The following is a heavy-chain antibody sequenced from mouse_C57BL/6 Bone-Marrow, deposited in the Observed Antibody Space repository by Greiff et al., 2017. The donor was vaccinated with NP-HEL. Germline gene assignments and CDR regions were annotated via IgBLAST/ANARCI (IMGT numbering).Heavy chain of an antibody. CDR3: ARLGDYDEDWYFDV. D-gene: IGHD2-4*01. Sequence: EVKLMESGGGLVQPGGSLKLSCAASGFTFSDYGMAWVRQAPRKGPEGVAFISNLAYSIYYADTVTGRFTISRENAKNTLYLERSSLRSEDTAMYYCARLGDYDEDWYFDVWGTGTTVTVSS. V-gene: IGHV5-15*01. CDR1: GFTFSDYG. CDR2: ISNLAYSI. J-gene: IGHJ1*03.